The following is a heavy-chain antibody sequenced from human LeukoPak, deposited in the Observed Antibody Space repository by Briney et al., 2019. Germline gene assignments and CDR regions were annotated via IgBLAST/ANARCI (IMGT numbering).Heavy chain of an antibody. CDR2: ISGSGGST. V-gene: IGHV3-23*01. J-gene: IGHJ4*02. CDR3: AKGAAALFDY. CDR1: GFTFSSYA. Sequence: GGSLRLSCAASGFTFSSYAMNWVRQAPGKGLEWVSVISGSGGSTYYADSVKGRFTMSRDNSKNTLYLQMNSLRAEDTAVYYCAKGAAALFDYWGQGTLVTVSS. D-gene: IGHD6-13*01.